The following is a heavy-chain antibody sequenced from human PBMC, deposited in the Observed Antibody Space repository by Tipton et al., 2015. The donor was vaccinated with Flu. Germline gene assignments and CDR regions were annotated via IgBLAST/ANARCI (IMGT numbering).Heavy chain of an antibody. CDR2: IYSGTNA. CDR3: AGRTIAVYRGAFDL. CDR1: GFTVSSNF. D-gene: IGHD6-19*01. J-gene: IGHJ3*01. Sequence: GSLRLSCAASGFTVSSNFMIWVRQAPGKGLEWVSLIYSGTNAYYADSVKGRFTISRDSSNNTLYLQMNSLTAEDTAVYFCAGRTIAVYRGAFDLWGQGTMVTVSS. V-gene: IGHV3-66*01.